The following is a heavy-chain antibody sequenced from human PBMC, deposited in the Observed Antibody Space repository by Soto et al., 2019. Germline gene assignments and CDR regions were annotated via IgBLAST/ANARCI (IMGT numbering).Heavy chain of an antibody. CDR1: AVTGSSYA. V-gene: IGHV3-30-3*01. J-gene: IGHJ4*02. D-gene: IGHD5-18*01. CDR3: ARSDPQLWDLDY. Sequence: GGALRVSCAASAVTGSSYAMHWVRQAAGKGLEWVAVISYDGSNKYYADSVKGRFTISRDNSKNTLYLQMNSLRAEDTAVYYCARSDPQLWDLDYWGQGTLVTVSS. CDR2: ISYDGSNK.